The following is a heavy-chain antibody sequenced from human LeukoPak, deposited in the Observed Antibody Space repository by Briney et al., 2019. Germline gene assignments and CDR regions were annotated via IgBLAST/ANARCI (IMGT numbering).Heavy chain of an antibody. CDR1: GFTFTSSA. CDR2: IVVGSGNT. CDR3: AASSSGWYLGDY. Sequence: SVKVSCKASGFTFTSSAMQWVRQARGQRLEWMGWIVVGSGNTNYAQKFQERVTITRDMSTSTAYMELSSLRSEDTAVYYCAASSSGWYLGDYWGQGTLVTVSS. V-gene: IGHV1-58*02. J-gene: IGHJ4*02. D-gene: IGHD6-19*01.